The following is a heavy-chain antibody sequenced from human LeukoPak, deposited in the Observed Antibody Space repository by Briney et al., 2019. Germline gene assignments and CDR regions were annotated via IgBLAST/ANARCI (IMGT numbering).Heavy chain of an antibody. V-gene: IGHV3-74*01. Sequence: GGSLRLSCVASGFTFSSYWMHWVRQAPGEGLVWVSRIKSDGSTNYADSVKGRFTISRDNAKNTVSLQMNSLGAEDTGVYFCARAPSEIGGYYPEYFRHWGQGTLVTVSS. J-gene: IGHJ1*01. D-gene: IGHD3-22*01. CDR2: IKSDGST. CDR3: ARAPSEIGGYYPEYFRH. CDR1: GFTFSSYW.